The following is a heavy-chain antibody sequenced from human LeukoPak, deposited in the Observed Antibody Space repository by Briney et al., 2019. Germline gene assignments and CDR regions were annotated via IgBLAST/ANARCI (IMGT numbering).Heavy chain of an antibody. V-gene: IGHV3-11*01. J-gene: IGHJ6*02. Sequence: GGSLRLSCAASGFTFSDYYMSWIRQAPGKGLEWVSYISSSGSTIYYADSVKGRFTISRDNAKNSLYLQMNSLRAEDTAVYYCAPIPASYYYGMDVWGQGTTVTVSS. CDR2: ISSSGSTI. D-gene: IGHD2-2*01. CDR3: APIPASYYYGMDV. CDR1: GFTFSDYY.